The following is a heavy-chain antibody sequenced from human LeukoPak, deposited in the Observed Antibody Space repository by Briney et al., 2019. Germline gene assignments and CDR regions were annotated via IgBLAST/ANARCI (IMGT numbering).Heavy chain of an antibody. D-gene: IGHD3-22*01. CDR1: GFTSSDYY. CDR2: ISSNASPL. CDR3: ARDTSPDYYDSSGFDY. V-gene: IGHV3-11*01. Sequence: GGSLRLSCAASGFTSSDYYMSSIRQALGKGLEWVSYISSNASPLYYAASVKGPFTISRDNAKNSLYLQMNSLRAEDTAVYYCARDTSPDYYDSSGFDYWGQGTLVTVSS. J-gene: IGHJ4*02.